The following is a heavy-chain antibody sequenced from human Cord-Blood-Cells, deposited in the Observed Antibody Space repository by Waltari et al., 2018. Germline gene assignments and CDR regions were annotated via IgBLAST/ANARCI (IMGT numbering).Heavy chain of an antibody. CDR2: IRRSSSDI. D-gene: IGHD6-13*01. CDR3: ARAPAVHLYYYMDV. J-gene: IGHJ6*03. CDR1: GFTFSSYS. Sequence: EVQLVESGGGLVKPGGSLRLSCAASGFTFSSYSMNWVRQAPGKGLEWVSSIRRSSSDIYYADSVKGRFTSSRDNAKNSLYLQMNSLRAEDTAVYYCARAPAVHLYYYMDVWGKGTTVTVSS. V-gene: IGHV3-21*01.